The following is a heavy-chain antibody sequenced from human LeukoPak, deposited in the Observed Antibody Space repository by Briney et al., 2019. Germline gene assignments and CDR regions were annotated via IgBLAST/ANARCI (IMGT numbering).Heavy chain of an antibody. V-gene: IGHV4-61*02. CDR2: IYTNGST. CDR3: ARDRRVDRAFDI. J-gene: IGHJ3*02. Sequence: SETLSLTCAVSGGSISSGSYYWSWIRQPAGKGLEWIGRIYTNGSTNYNPSLKSRVTISVDTSKNQFSLKLSSVTAADTAVYYCARDRRVDRAFDIWGQGTMVTVSS. CDR1: GGSISSGSYY. D-gene: IGHD5-12*01.